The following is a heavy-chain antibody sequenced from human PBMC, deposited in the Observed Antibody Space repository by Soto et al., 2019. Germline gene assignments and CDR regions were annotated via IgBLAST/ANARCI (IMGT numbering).Heavy chain of an antibody. Sequence: VGSLRLSCAASGFTFNTYGMHWVRQIPGKGLQWVAIIWYDGSIKYYADSVKGRFTISRDNSKNTLYLQMNSLRDEDTAVYYCARIDCTGNNCNPYYHYGMDVWGQGTTVTVSS. CDR1: GFTFNTYG. CDR2: IWYDGSIK. D-gene: IGHD2-8*02. V-gene: IGHV3-33*01. J-gene: IGHJ6*02. CDR3: ARIDCTGNNCNPYYHYGMDV.